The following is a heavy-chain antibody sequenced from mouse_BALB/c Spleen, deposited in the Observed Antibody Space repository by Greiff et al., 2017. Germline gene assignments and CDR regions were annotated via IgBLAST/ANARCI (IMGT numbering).Heavy chain of an antibody. D-gene: IGHD2-4*01. CDR2: IRLKSNNYAT. J-gene: IGHJ4*01. CDR3: TRDYAGAMDY. V-gene: IGHV6-6*02. Sequence: EVMLVESGGGLVQPGGSMKLSCVASGFTFSNYWMNWVRQSPEKGLEWVAEIRLKSNNYATHYAESVKGRFTISRDDSKSSVYLQMNNLRAEDTGIYYCTRDYAGAMDYWGQGTSVTVSS. CDR1: GFTFSNYW.